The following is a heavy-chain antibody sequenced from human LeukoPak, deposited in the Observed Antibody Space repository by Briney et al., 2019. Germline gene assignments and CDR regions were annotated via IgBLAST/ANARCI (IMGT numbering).Heavy chain of an antibody. J-gene: IGHJ4*02. CDR2: INPNSGGT. V-gene: IGHV1-2*02. CDR1: GYTFTSYY. CDR3: ARAARSIAARRGVPDY. Sequence: ASVKLSCKASGYTFTSYYMHWVRQAPGQGLEWMGWINPNSGGTNYAQKFQGRVTMTRDTSISTAYMELSRLRSDDTAVYYCARAARSIAARRGVPDYWGQGTLVTVSS. D-gene: IGHD6-6*01.